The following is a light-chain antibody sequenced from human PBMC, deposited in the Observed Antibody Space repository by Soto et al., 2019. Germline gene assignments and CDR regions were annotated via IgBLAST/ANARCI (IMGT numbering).Light chain of an antibody. CDR2: GNI. J-gene: IGLJ2*01. Sequence: QSVLTQPPSVSGAPGQRVTISCTGSSSNIGAGYDIHWYQQLPGTAPKLLIYGNINRPSGVPDRFSGSKSGTSASLAITGLQAEDGADYYCQSYDSSLSGSVVFGGGTKLTVL. CDR3: QSYDSSLSGSVV. CDR1: SSNIGAGYD. V-gene: IGLV1-40*01.